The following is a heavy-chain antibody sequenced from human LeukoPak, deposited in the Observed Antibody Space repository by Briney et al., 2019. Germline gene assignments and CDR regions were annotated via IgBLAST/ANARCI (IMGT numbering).Heavy chain of an antibody. CDR3: ARDYGRSRDYGMDV. CDR1: GFTFSNYW. D-gene: IGHD3-10*01. V-gene: IGHV3-74*01. CDR2: INSDGSST. J-gene: IGHJ6*02. Sequence: PGGSLRLSCAASGFTFSNYWMHRLRQAPGKGLVWVSRINSDGSSTTYADSVKGRFTISRDNAKNTLYLQMNSLRAEDTAVYYCARDYGRSRDYGMDVWGQGTTVTVSS.